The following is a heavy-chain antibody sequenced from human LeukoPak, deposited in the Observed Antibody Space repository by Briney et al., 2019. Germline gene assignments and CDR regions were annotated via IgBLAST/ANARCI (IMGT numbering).Heavy chain of an antibody. CDR1: GFTCSSYA. Sequence: GGSLRLSCAASGFTCSSYAMHWVRQAPGKVLEWVAVISYDGSNKYYADSGKGRFTISRDNSKNTLYLQMNSLRAEDTAVYHCARDRSVSGWTRPVNWFDPWGQGTLVTVPS. J-gene: IGHJ5*02. V-gene: IGHV3-30-3*01. CDR2: ISYDGSNK. CDR3: ARDRSVSGWTRPVNWFDP. D-gene: IGHD6-19*01.